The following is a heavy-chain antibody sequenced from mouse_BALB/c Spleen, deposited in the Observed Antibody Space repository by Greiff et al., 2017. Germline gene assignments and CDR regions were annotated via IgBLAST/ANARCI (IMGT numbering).Heavy chain of an antibody. CDR3: ARSSYYYGRDFDY. D-gene: IGHD1-1*01. Sequence: QVQLKQSGAELVRPGSSVKISCKASGYAFSSYWMNWVKQRPGQGLEWIGQIYPGDGDTNYNGKFKGKATLTADKSSSTAYMQLSSLTSEDAAVYFCARSSYYYGRDFDYWGQGTTLTVSS. V-gene: IGHV1-80*01. J-gene: IGHJ2*01. CDR1: GYAFSSYW. CDR2: IYPGDGDT.